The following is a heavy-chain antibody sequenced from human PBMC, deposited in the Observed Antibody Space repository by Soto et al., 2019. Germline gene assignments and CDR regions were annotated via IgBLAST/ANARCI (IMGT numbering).Heavy chain of an antibody. CDR1: GLTFSSFG. Sequence: LRLSCAVSGLTFSSFGMSWVRQAPGKGLEWVSGTSASGGSTYYADSVKGRFTISRDNSKNTLYLQMNSLRAEDTAVYYCAFGWLQPFDYWGQGTLVTVSS. CDR2: TSASGGST. V-gene: IGHV3-23*01. D-gene: IGHD5-12*01. CDR3: AFGWLQPFDY. J-gene: IGHJ4*02.